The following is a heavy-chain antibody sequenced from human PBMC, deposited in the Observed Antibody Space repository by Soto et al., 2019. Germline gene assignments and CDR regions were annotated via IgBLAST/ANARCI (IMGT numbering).Heavy chain of an antibody. V-gene: IGHV4-34*01. D-gene: IGHD5-12*01. CDR2: INHGGTT. Sequence: PSETLSLTCAVDGGSFSGYDWNWIRQPPGKGLEWIGEINHGGTTKYNPSLKSRVTISEDTSKNQFSLNLSSVTAADTALYYCARGGRISSGSDMYNWFDPWGQGTLATVSS. J-gene: IGHJ5*02. CDR3: ARGGRISSGSDMYNWFDP. CDR1: GGSFSGYD.